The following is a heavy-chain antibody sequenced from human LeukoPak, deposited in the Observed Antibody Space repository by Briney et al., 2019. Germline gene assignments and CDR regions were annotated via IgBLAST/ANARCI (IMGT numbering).Heavy chain of an antibody. D-gene: IGHD3-3*01. CDR1: GYTFTSYD. CDR2: MNPNSGNT. Sequence: ASVKVSCTASGYTFTSYDINWVRQATGQGLEWMGWMNPNSGNTGYAQKFQGRVTMTRNTSISTAYMVLSSLRSEDTAVYYCAREHDFWSGYSDWGQGTLVTVSS. CDR3: AREHDFWSGYSD. V-gene: IGHV1-8*01. J-gene: IGHJ4*02.